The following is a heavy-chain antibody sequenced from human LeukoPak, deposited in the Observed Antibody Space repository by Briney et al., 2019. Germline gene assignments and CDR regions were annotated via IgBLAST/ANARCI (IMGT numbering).Heavy chain of an antibody. Sequence: GGSLRHSCAASGFTFSSYSMNWVRQAPGKGLEWVSYISSSSSTIYYADSVKGRFTISRDNAKNSLYLQMNSLRAEDTAVYYCARKTGYVSWGQRPVVTLSS. CDR3: ARKTGYVS. CDR1: GFTFSSYS. V-gene: IGHV3-48*01. J-gene: IGHJ4*02. CDR2: ISSSSSTI. D-gene: IGHD5-12*01.